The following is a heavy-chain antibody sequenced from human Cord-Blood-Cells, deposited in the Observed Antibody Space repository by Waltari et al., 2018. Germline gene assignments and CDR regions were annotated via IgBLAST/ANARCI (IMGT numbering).Heavy chain of an antibody. CDR1: GGSFSGYY. CDR2: IKHSGST. Sequence: QVQLQQWGAGLLKPSETLSLTCAVYGGSFSGYYWSWIRQPPGKGLEWIGEIKHSGSTNYNPSLKSRVTISVDTSKNQFSLKLSSVTAADTAVYYCARATYPYFDYWGQGTLVTVSS. V-gene: IGHV4-34*01. CDR3: ARATYPYFDY. J-gene: IGHJ4*02. D-gene: IGHD1-26*01.